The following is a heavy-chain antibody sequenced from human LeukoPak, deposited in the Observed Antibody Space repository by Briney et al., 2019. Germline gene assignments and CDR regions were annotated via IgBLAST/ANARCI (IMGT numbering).Heavy chain of an antibody. CDR3: ARTIVVVVAATTYDAFDI. J-gene: IGHJ3*02. D-gene: IGHD2-15*01. CDR1: GFTFTSYG. V-gene: IGHV1-18*01. Sequence: ASVKVSCKASGFTFTSYGISWVRQAPGQGPEWMGWISAYNGNTNYAQKLQGRVTMTTDTSTSTAYMELRSLRSDDTAVYYCARTIVVVVAATTYDAFDIWGQGTMVTVSS. CDR2: ISAYNGNT.